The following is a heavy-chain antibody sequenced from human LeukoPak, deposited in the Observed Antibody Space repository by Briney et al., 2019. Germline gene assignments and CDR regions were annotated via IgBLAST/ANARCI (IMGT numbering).Heavy chain of an antibody. D-gene: IGHD4-17*01. CDR3: ARHPTVTTGRWFDP. V-gene: IGHV4-59*08. CDR1: GGSISSYY. CDR2: IYYSGST. J-gene: IGHJ5*02. Sequence: SETLPLTCTVSGGSISSYYWSWIRQPPGKGLEWIGYIYYSGSTNYNPSLKSRVTISVDMSKNQFSLNLNSVTAADTAVYYCARHPTVTTGRWFDPWGQGTLVTVSS.